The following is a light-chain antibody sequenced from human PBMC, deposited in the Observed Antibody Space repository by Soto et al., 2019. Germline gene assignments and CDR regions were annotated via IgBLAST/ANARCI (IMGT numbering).Light chain of an antibody. CDR1: RTVDGNY. CDR2: SAS. CDR3: QQYSASPRT. J-gene: IGKJ3*01. Sequence: PGARATLSCRASRTVDGNYLAWYHQKPGQAPRLLIHSASTRAPGIPDRFSASGAGTDFTLTIRRLEPEDSAVYYCQQYSASPRTFGPGTKVDIK. V-gene: IGKV3-20*01.